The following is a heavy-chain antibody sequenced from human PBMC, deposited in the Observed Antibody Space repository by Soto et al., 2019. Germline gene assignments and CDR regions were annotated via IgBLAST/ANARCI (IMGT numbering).Heavy chain of an antibody. D-gene: IGHD5-12*01. V-gene: IGHV4-34*01. Sequence: QVQLQQWGAGLLKPSETLSLTCVVYGGSLSGYYWSWIRQPPGKGLEWIGEIKDGGLTNYSPSLKRXXTXSXXRPKNQFSLKLYSVTAADTAVYYCARGQEGVVATHWDQGSLVTVSS. CDR3: ARGQEGVVATH. CDR2: IKDGGLT. CDR1: GGSLSGYY. J-gene: IGHJ4*02.